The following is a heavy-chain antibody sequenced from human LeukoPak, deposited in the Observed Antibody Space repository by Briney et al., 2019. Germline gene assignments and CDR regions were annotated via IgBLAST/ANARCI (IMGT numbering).Heavy chain of an antibody. J-gene: IGHJ4*02. D-gene: IGHD2-2*01. Sequence: GGSLRLSCAASGFTFSTYGMNWVRQAPGKGLEWVSSISSSSSYIYYADSVKGRFTISRDNAKNSLYLQLSSLRAEDTAVYYCARVGCSSTNCYDFDYWGQGTLVTVSS. V-gene: IGHV3-21*01. CDR1: GFTFSTYG. CDR2: ISSSSSYI. CDR3: ARVGCSSTNCYDFDY.